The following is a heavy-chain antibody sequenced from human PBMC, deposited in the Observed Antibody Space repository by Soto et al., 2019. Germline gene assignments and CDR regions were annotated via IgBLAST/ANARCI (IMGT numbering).Heavy chain of an antibody. V-gene: IGHV3-15*07. J-gene: IGHJ4*02. CDR3: TTYSVLRYFDWLSSFDY. CDR1: GFTFSNAW. D-gene: IGHD3-9*01. CDR2: IKSKNDGGTT. Sequence: GGSLRLSCAASGFTFSNAWMNWVRQAPGKGLEWVGRIKSKNDGGTTDYTAPVKGRFTISRDDSKNTMYLQINRLKTEDTAVYYCTTYSVLRYFDWLSSFDYWGQGT.